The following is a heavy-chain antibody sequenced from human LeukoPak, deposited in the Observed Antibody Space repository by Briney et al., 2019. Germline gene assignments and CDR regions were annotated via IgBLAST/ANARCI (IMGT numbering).Heavy chain of an antibody. D-gene: IGHD3-3*01. CDR1: GFTVSSNY. CDR3: ARAALYSNYVDY. Sequence: GGSLRLSCAASGFTVSSNYMNWVRQAPGKGLEWVSVIYSGGSTYYADSVKGRFTISRDSSKNTVSLQMNSLRAEDTAVYYCARAALYSNYVDYWGQGSLVTVSS. CDR2: IYSGGST. J-gene: IGHJ4*02. V-gene: IGHV3-66*01.